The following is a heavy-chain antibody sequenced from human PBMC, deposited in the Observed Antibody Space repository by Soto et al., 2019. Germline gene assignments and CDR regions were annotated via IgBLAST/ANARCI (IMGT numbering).Heavy chain of an antibody. D-gene: IGHD3-10*01. CDR3: AKGRGGLGSLTPRVDF. CDR1: GFTFNNYA. Sequence: EVQLLESGGGLVQPGGSLRLSCAASGFTFNNYAMTWVRQAPGKGLEWVSAISGGGDTTSYADSVKGRFTVSRDGSKNTLYLQMSRLRAEDTALYYCAKGRGGLGSLTPRVDFWGQGTLVTVSS. V-gene: IGHV3-23*01. J-gene: IGHJ4*02. CDR2: ISGGGDTT.